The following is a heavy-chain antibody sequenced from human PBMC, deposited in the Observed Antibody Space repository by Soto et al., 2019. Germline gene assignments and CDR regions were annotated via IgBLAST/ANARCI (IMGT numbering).Heavy chain of an antibody. CDR1: GDSVSSNSAG. J-gene: IGHJ6*02. V-gene: IGHV6-1*01. Sequence: PSQTLSLTCVISGDSVSSNSAGWSWIRQSPSRGLEWLGRTFYRSKWYNDYAVSLKGRISINADTSKNQFSLQLNSVTPEDTGVYYCAKDGTAAGIHYYGMDVWGQGTTVTVSS. CDR3: AKDGTAAGIHYYGMDV. D-gene: IGHD6-13*01. CDR2: TFYRSKWYN.